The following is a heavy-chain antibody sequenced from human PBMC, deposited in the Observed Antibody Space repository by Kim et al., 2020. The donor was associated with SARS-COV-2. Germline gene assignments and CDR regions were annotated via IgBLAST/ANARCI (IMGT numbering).Heavy chain of an antibody. CDR1: GFTFSSYG. Sequence: GGSLRLSCAASGFTFSSYGMHWVRQAPGKGLEWVAVISYDGSNKYYADSVKGRFTISRDNSKNTLYLQMNSLRAEDTAVYYCANRDTAMASPYWGQGTLVTVSS. V-gene: IGHV3-30*18. CDR3: ANRDTAMASPY. J-gene: IGHJ4*02. D-gene: IGHD5-18*01. CDR2: ISYDGSNK.